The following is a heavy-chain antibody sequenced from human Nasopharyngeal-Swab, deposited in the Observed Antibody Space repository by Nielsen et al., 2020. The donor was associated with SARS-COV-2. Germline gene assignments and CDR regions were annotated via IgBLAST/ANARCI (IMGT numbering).Heavy chain of an antibody. J-gene: IGHJ2*01. CDR1: GFTFSSYG. D-gene: IGHD6-13*01. Sequence: GESLKISYAASGFTFSSYGMHWVRQAPGKGLEWVAVISYDGSNKYYADSVKGRFTISRDNSKNTLYLQMNSLRAEDTAVYYCAKEEAAAGFWYFDLWGRGTLVTVSS. CDR2: ISYDGSNK. CDR3: AKEEAAAGFWYFDL. V-gene: IGHV3-30*18.